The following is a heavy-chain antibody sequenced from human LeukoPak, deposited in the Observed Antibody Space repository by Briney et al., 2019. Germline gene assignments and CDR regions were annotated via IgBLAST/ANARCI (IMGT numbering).Heavy chain of an antibody. CDR1: GFTFSSYW. J-gene: IGHJ3*02. D-gene: IGHD3-3*01. CDR2: IKQDGSEK. CDR3: ARDLPGDDFWSAQHVAFDI. Sequence: PGGSLRLSCAASGFTFSSYWMSWVRQAPGKGLEGVANIKQDGSEKYYVDSVKGRFTISRDNAKNSLYLQMNSLSAEDTAVYYCARDLPGDDFWSAQHVAFDIWGQGTMVTVSS. V-gene: IGHV3-7*01.